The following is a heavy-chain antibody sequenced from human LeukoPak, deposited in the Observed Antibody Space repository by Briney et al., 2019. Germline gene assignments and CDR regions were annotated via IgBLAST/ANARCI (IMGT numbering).Heavy chain of an antibody. J-gene: IGHJ6*02. CDR2: ISYDGSNK. CDR1: GFTFSSYA. Sequence: HPGGSLRLSCAASGFTFSSYAMHWVRQAPGKGLEWVAVISYDGSNKYYADSVKGRFTISRDNSKNTLYLQMNSLRAEDTAVYYCARAALLLGGYSSSWYARATGPNYYYYGMDVWGQGTTVTVSS. V-gene: IGHV3-30-3*01. D-gene: IGHD6-13*01. CDR3: ARAALLLGGYSSSWYARATGPNYYYYGMDV.